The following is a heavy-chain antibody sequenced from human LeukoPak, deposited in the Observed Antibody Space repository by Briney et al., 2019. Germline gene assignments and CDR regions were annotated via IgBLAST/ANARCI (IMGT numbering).Heavy chain of an antibody. CDR2: ISWNSGSI. CDR3: ARDLGDADDY. J-gene: IGHJ4*02. Sequence: GGSLRLSCAASGFTFDDYAMHWVRQAPGKGLEWVSGISWNSGSIGYADSVKGRFTISRDNAKNSLYLQMNSLRSEDTAVYYCARDLGDADDYWGQGTLVTVSS. CDR1: GFTFDDYA. D-gene: IGHD3-10*01. V-gene: IGHV3-9*01.